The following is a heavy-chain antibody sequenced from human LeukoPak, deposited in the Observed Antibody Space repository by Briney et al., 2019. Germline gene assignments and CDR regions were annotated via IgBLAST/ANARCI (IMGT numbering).Heavy chain of an antibody. CDR1: GYTFNRYA. J-gene: IGHJ5*02. D-gene: IGHD2-15*01. Sequence: ASVKVSCKASGYTFNRYAISWVRQAPGQGLEWMGWISAYDGNTNYAQKLQGRVTMTTDTSTSTAYMELRSPRSDDTAVYYCARDTGYCSGGSCYSEDWFDPWGQGTLVTVSS. V-gene: IGHV1-18*01. CDR3: ARDTGYCSGGSCYSEDWFDP. CDR2: ISAYDGNT.